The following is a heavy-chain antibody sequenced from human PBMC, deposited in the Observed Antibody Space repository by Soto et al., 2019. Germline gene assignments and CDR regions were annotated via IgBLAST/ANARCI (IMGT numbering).Heavy chain of an antibody. CDR3: ARGIQLWPITYYFEY. D-gene: IGHD5-18*01. V-gene: IGHV4-59*11. CDR1: GRSIITQA. J-gene: IGHJ4*02. CDR2: IYYSGST. Sequence: FGRSIITQAETTSPQSLFKRIELIGYIYYSGSTNYNPSLKSRVTISVDTSKNQFSLKLSSVTAADTAVYYCARGIQLWPITYYFEYWGQGTLVTVSS.